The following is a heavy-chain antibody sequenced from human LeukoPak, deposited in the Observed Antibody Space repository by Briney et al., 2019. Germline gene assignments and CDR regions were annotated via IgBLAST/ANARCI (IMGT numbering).Heavy chain of an antibody. D-gene: IGHD6-19*01. J-gene: IGHJ4*02. CDR3: ARAAGPGIAVAGTLYYFDY. CDR2: INHSGST. V-gene: IGHV4-34*01. Sequence: SETLSLTCAVYGGSFSGYYWSWIRQPPGKGREWIGEINHSGSTNYNPSLKSRVTISVDTSKNQFSLKLSSVTAADTAVYYCARAAGPGIAVAGTLYYFDYWGQGTLVTVSS. CDR1: GGSFSGYY.